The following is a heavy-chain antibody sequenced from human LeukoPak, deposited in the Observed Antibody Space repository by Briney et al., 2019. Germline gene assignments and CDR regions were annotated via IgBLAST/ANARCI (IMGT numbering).Heavy chain of an antibody. CDR1: GFTFSSYE. J-gene: IGHJ4*02. CDR2: ISWNSGSI. Sequence: SLRLSCAASGFTFSSYEMNWVRQAPGKGLEWVSGISWNSGSIGYADSVKGRFTISRDNAKNSLYLQMNSLRAEDTAVYYCAKVRVVFNWNYAYYFDSWGQGTLVTVSS. V-gene: IGHV3-9*01. D-gene: IGHD1-7*01. CDR3: AKVRVVFNWNYAYYFDS.